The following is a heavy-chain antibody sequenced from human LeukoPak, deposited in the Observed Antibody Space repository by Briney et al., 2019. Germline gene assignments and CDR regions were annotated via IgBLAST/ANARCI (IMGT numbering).Heavy chain of an antibody. CDR3: ARDLIAAAGTGYYYYYGMDV. V-gene: IGHV3-30*04. Sequence: GGSLRLSCAASGFTFSSYAMHWVRQAPGKGLEWVAVISYDGSNKYYADYVKGRFTISRDNSKNTLYLQMNSLRAEDTAVYYCARDLIAAAGTGYYYYYGMDVWGQGTTVTVSS. J-gene: IGHJ6*02. CDR2: ISYDGSNK. D-gene: IGHD6-13*01. CDR1: GFTFSSYA.